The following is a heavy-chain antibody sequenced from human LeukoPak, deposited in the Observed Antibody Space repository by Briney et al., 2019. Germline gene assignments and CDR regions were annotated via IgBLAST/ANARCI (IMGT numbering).Heavy chain of an antibody. J-gene: IGHJ4*02. CDR3: AKDRFGEPDYFDY. CDR2: IRDDGSNK. CDR1: GFTSSSYG. D-gene: IGHD3-10*01. V-gene: IGHV3-30*02. Sequence: GGSLILSCAASGFTSSSYGMHWVRQAPGKGLEWVAFIRDDGSNKYYADSVKRRFTISRDNYKNMLYLQMNSLRAEETAVYYCAKDRFGEPDYFDYWGQGTLVTVSS.